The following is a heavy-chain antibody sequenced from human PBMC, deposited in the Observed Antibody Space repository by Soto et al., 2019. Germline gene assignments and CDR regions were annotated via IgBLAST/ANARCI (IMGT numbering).Heavy chain of an antibody. V-gene: IGHV5-10-1*01. J-gene: IGHJ1*01. CDR1: GYSFTSYW. Sequence: PGESLKISCKGSGYSFTSYWISWVRQMPGKGLEWMGRIDPSDSYTNYSPSFQGHVTISADKSISTAYLQWSSLKASDTAMYYCPREVYPDWYFQHWGQGTLVTVSS. D-gene: IGHD2-8*01. CDR2: IDPSDSYT. CDR3: PREVYPDWYFQH.